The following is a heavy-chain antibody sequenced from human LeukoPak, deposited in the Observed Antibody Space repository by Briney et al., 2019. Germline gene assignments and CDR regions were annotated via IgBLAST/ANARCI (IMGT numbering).Heavy chain of an antibody. V-gene: IGHV1-18*01. D-gene: IGHD1-1*01. CDR1: GYTFTSYG. CDR3: ARDSNWNPDY. Sequence: GASVKVSCKTSGYTFTSYGISWVRQAPAQGLEWVGWISTYSGNTNHAQKLQDRVTMTTDTSASTAYMELRSLRSDDTAVYYCARDSNWNPDYWGQGTLVTVSS. CDR2: ISTYSGNT. J-gene: IGHJ4*02.